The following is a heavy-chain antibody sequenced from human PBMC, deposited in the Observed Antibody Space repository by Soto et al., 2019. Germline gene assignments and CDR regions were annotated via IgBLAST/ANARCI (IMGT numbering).Heavy chain of an antibody. CDR1: GFTFSSYA. J-gene: IGHJ4*02. V-gene: IGHV3-23*01. D-gene: IGHD5-18*01. Sequence: GGSLRLSCAASGFTFSSYAMSWVRQAPGKGLEWVSAISGSGGSTYYADSVKGRFTISRDNSKNTLYLQMNSLRAEDTALYYCATGGDTAKDGYWGQGTLVTVSS. CDR2: ISGSGGST. CDR3: ATGGDTAKDGY.